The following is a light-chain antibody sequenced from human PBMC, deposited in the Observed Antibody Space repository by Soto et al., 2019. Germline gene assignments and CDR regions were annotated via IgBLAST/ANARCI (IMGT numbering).Light chain of an antibody. CDR1: QSVNTY. V-gene: IGKV3-11*01. CDR2: DAS. CDR3: QPRSTWPHT. Sequence: DIVLTQSPATLSLSPGEGATLSCRASQSVNTYLAWYQQKTGQAPRLLIYDASNRATGIPARFSGTGSGTDFTLDISSLEHEDFEVYYCQPRSTWPHTFGPGTKVEI. J-gene: IGKJ3*01.